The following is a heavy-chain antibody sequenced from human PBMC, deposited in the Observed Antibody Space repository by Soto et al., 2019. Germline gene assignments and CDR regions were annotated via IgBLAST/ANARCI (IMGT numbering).Heavy chain of an antibody. CDR2: ITGSGDDT. CDR3: AKGSRSSRPYFFDY. Sequence: EEHLLESGGGLVQPGGSLRLSCAASGFMFSNYAMSWVRQAPGKGLEWFSAITGSGDDTYHADSVKGRFTISRDNSKNTLYLQMNTLRADDTAVYYCAKGSRSSRPYFFDYWGQGTLVTVSS. J-gene: IGHJ4*02. V-gene: IGHV3-23*01. CDR1: GFMFSNYA. D-gene: IGHD2-2*01.